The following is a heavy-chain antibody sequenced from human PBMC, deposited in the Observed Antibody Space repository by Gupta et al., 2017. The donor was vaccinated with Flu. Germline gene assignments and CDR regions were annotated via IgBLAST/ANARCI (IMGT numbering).Heavy chain of an antibody. J-gene: IGHJ5*02. D-gene: IGHD3-9*01. CDR1: GLTFRGFG. CDR2: IHYDGSNK. CDR3: ARDLNTGSSEGGFDP. V-gene: IGHV3-33*01. Sequence: QVQLVESGGGVVQRGRALRLPCAAPGLTFRGFGMQWVRQAPGKGLEWVAVIHYDGSNKYYADSVKGRFTISRDNSKNTVYLQMNSLRAEDTAVYYCARDLNTGSSEGGFDPWGQGTLVTVSS.